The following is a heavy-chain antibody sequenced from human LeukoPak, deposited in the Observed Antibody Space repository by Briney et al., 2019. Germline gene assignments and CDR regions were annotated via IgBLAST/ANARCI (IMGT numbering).Heavy chain of an antibody. V-gene: IGHV4-59*08. CDR2: IYYSGST. CDR3: ARRQSGRYPGFDY. CDR1: GDSISSYY. J-gene: IGHJ4*02. Sequence: PSETLSLTCTVSGDSISSYYWSWIRQPPGKGLEWIGYIYYSGSTNYNPSLKSRVTISVDTSKNQFSLKLSSVTAADTAVYYCARRQSGRYPGFDYWGQGTLVTVSS. D-gene: IGHD1-26*01.